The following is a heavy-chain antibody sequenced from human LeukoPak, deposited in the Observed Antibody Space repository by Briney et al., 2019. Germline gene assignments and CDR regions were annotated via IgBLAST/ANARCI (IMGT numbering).Heavy chain of an antibody. J-gene: IGHJ5*02. V-gene: IGHV4-39*01. CDR1: GGSISSSSYY. Sequence: SETLSLTCTVSGGSISSSSYYWGWIHQPPGKGLEWIGSIYYSGSTYYNPSLKSRVTISVDTSKNQFSLKLSSVTAADTAVYYCARRWSCSRTSCLNWFDPWGQGTLVTVSS. D-gene: IGHD2-2*01. CDR3: ARRWSCSRTSCLNWFDP. CDR2: IYYSGST.